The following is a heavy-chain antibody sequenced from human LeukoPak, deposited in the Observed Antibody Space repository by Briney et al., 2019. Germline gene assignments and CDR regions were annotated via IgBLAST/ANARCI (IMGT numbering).Heavy chain of an antibody. CDR2: ISWSSDNI. D-gene: IGHD3-22*01. J-gene: IGHJ4*02. V-gene: IGHV3-9*01. CDR1: GFNFEDYA. CDR3: VKDIGFGMIVPRGFAY. Sequence: PGGSLRLSCVASGFNFEDYAMHWVRHRPGKGPEWVSGISWSSDNIGYADSVKGRFTISRDNAKKSLYLQMNSLGVEDTAFYYCVKDIGFGMIVPRGFAYWGQGTLVSVSS.